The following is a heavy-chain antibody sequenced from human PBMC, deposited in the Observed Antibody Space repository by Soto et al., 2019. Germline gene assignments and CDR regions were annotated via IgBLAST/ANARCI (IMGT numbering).Heavy chain of an antibody. V-gene: IGHV4-59*08. D-gene: IGHD6-6*01. Sequence: SETLSLTCTVSGGSISSYYWSWIRQPPGKGLEWIGYIYYSGSTNYNPSLKSRVTISVDTSKNQFSLKLSSVTAADTAVYYCARHRSSALYYYYYMDVWGKGTTVTVSS. CDR1: GGSISSYY. CDR2: IYYSGST. J-gene: IGHJ6*03. CDR3: ARHRSSALYYYYYMDV.